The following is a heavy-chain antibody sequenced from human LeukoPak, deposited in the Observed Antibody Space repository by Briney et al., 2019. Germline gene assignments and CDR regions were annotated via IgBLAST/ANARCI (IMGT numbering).Heavy chain of an antibody. CDR2: INTNTGNP. CDR3: AREVPAAMVADYYYYYMDV. V-gene: IGHV7-4-1*02. J-gene: IGHJ6*03. Sequence: GASVKVSCKASGYTFTSYGISWVRQAPGQGLEWMGWINTNTGNPTYAQGFTGRFVFSLDTSVSTAYLQISSLKAEDTAVYYCAREVPAAMVADYYYYYMDVWGKGTTVTVSS. D-gene: IGHD2-2*01. CDR1: GYTFTSYG.